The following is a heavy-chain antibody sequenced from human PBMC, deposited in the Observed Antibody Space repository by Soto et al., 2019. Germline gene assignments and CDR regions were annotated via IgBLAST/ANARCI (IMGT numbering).Heavy chain of an antibody. CDR1: GFTFSNYA. J-gene: IGHJ4*02. Sequence: EVQLLESGGSLVQPGGSLRLSCAASGFTFSNYAMTWVRQAPGKGLEWVSTISGSGDNTYYADSVRGRFTISRDNSKNTLSLQMNSLRADDTAVYYCANRPLAARHTDYGGRGTLVTVSS. CDR2: ISGSGDNT. D-gene: IGHD6-6*01. CDR3: ANRPLAARHTDY. V-gene: IGHV3-23*01.